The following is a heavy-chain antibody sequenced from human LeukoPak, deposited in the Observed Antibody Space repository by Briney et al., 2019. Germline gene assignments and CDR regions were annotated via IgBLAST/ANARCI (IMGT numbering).Heavy chain of an antibody. J-gene: IGHJ6*04. V-gene: IGHV3-48*04. CDR2: ISSSGSTI. CDR1: GFTFRSYG. Sequence: GGSLRLSCAASGFTFRSYGLTWVRQAPGKGLEWVSYISSSGSTIYYADSVKGRFTISRDNAKNSLYLQMNSLRAEDTAVYYCAELGITMIGGVWGKGTTVTISS. D-gene: IGHD3-10*02. CDR3: AELGITMIGGV.